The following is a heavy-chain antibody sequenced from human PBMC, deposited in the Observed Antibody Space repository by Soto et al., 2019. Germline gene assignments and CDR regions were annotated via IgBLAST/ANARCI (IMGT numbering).Heavy chain of an antibody. CDR1: GFTFSSYG. D-gene: IGHD3-22*01. V-gene: IGHV3-33*01. CDR3: ASLDSPDAFDI. Sequence: SLRLSCAASGFTFSSYGIHWVRQAPGKGLEWVAVIWYDGSNKYYADSVKGRFTISRDNSKNTLYLQMNSLRAEDTAVYYCASLDSPDAFDIWGQGTMVTVSS. J-gene: IGHJ3*02. CDR2: IWYDGSNK.